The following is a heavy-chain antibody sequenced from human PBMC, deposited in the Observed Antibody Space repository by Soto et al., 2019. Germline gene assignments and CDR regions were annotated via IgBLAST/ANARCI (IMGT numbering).Heavy chain of an antibody. CDR1: GFTFSSYS. V-gene: IGHV3-30-3*01. CDR2: ISYDGSNK. CDR3: ARDVVTAPIYYYYGMDV. Sequence: GGSLRLSCAASGFTFSSYSMHWVRQAPGKGLEWVAVISYDGSNKYYADSVKGRFTISRDNSKNTLYLQMNSLRAEDTAVYYCARDVVTAPIYYYYGMDVWGQGTTVTVSS. J-gene: IGHJ6*02. D-gene: IGHD2-21*02.